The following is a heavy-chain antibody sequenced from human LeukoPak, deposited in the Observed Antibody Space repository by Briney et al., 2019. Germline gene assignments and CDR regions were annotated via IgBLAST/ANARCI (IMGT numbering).Heavy chain of an antibody. CDR3: ARVSSVYGMDV. CDR1: GFTFSSYD. Sequence: GSLRLSCAASGFTFSSYDMHWVRQATGKGLEWVSAIGTAGDTYYPGSVKGRFTISRENAKNSLYLQMNSLRAGDTAVYYCARVSSVYGMDVWGQGTTVTVSS. D-gene: IGHD3-10*01. CDR2: IGTAGDT. V-gene: IGHV3-13*01. J-gene: IGHJ6*02.